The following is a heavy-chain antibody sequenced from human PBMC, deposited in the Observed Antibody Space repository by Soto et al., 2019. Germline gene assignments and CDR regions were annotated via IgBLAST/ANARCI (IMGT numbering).Heavy chain of an antibody. Sequence: ASVKVSCKASGYTFTSYGISWVRQAPGQGLEWMGWISAYNGNTNYAQKLQGRVTMTTDTSTSTAYMELRSLRSDDTAVYYCAREGYCSSTSCYMRGYYYYGMDVWGQGTTVTVSS. V-gene: IGHV1-18*01. J-gene: IGHJ6*02. CDR3: AREGYCSSTSCYMRGYYYYGMDV. D-gene: IGHD2-2*02. CDR1: GYTFTSYG. CDR2: ISAYNGNT.